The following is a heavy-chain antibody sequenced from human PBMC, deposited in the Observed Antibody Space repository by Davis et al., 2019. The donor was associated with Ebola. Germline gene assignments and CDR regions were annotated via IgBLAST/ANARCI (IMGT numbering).Heavy chain of an antibody. CDR2: IYYSGST. J-gene: IGHJ4*02. D-gene: IGHD3-22*01. Sequence: SETLSLTCAVYGGSFSGYYWSWIRQPPGKGLEWIGYIYYSGSTNYNPSLKSRVTISVDTSKNQFSLKLSSVTAADTAVYYCARHARSYYYDSSGYIRHFDYWGQGTLVTVSS. CDR3: ARHARSYYYDSSGYIRHFDY. CDR1: GGSFSGYY. V-gene: IGHV4-59*08.